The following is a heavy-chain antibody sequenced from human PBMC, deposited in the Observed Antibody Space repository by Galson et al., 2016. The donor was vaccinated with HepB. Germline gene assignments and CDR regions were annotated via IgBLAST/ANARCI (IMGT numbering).Heavy chain of an antibody. D-gene: IGHD3-16*02. V-gene: IGHV1-69*10. CDR3: ARGFSDYVWGNYRHFDS. Sequence: SVKVSCKASGGSFSSYGISWVRQAPGQGLEWMGEVIPIVGIEKYAQKFQGRVTITADESTNIAYMEVSPLTSEDTAVYYCARGFSDYVWGNYRHFDSWGQGTLVIVSS. CDR1: GGSFSSYG. CDR2: VIPIVGIE. J-gene: IGHJ4*02.